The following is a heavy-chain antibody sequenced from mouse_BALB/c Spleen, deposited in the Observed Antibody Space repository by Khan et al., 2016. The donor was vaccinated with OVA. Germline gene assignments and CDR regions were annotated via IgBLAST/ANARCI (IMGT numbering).Heavy chain of an antibody. Sequence: VQLKESGAELARPGASVKMSCKASGYTFPSNTMHWVKQRPGQGLEWIGYINPRSDYTIYNQKFKDKATLTADISSTTAYMQLSSLTSDDSAVYYCARRTTVYAMDYWGQGTSVTVSS. CDR2: INPRSDYT. CDR3: ARRTTVYAMDY. V-gene: IGHV1-4*01. CDR1: GYTFPSNT. J-gene: IGHJ4*01. D-gene: IGHD2-14*01.